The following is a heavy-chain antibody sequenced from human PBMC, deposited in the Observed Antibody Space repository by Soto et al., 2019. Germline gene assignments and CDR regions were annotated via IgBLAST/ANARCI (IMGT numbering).Heavy chain of an antibody. D-gene: IGHD2-15*01. CDR2: IIPSYDTA. V-gene: IGHV1-69*13. CDR3: ARDPGAASFDF. CDR1: GGTFSSYA. J-gene: IGHJ4*02. Sequence: GASVKVSCKASGGTFSSYAISWVRQAPGEGLEWMGGIIPSYDTANYAQKFQGRLTLTADASTSTAYMELTTLRSDDTAVYFCARDPGAASFDFWAQGTLVTVSS.